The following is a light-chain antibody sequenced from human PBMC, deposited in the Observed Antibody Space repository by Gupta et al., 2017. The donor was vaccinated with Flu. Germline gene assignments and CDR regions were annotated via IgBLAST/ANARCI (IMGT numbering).Light chain of an antibody. J-gene: IGLJ1*01. CDR2: DVT. CDR1: SNDVGRSNL. V-gene: IGLV2-11*01. Sequence: QSAPTQPSAVYGSPGQSVTISCTGTSNDVGRSNLVSWYEHRPGKAPKLILYDVTERPSGVPDRFSGSKSGNTASLTISGLQADDEADYYCSSHAGRVTWVLGTGTTLTVL. CDR3: SSHAGRVTWV.